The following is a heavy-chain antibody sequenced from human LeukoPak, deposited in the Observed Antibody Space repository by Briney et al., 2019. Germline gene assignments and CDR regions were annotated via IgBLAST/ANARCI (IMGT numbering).Heavy chain of an antibody. D-gene: IGHD5-12*01. CDR1: GFTFRNYA. Sequence: GGSLRLSCAASGFTFRNYAMTWVRQAPGKGLEWVSSIPSSVDGTYYADSVKGRFTISRDNSKNMLYLQMNSLRAEDTAVYYCARRTSGAFDFWDQGTLVTVSS. CDR3: ARRTSGAFDF. CDR2: IPSSVDGT. V-gene: IGHV3-23*01. J-gene: IGHJ4*02.